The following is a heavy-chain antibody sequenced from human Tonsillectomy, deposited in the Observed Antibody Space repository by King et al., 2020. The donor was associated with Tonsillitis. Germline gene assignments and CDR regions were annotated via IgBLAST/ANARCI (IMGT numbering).Heavy chain of an antibody. CDR2: INPNSGGT. V-gene: IGHV1-2*02. Sequence: QLVQSGAEVKKPGASVKVSCKASGYTFTGYYMHWVRQAPGQGLEWMGWINPNSGGTNYAQKFQGRVTMTRDTSISTAYMELSRLRSDDTAVYYCARVSVEDYGGNSEDWYFDLWGRGTLVTVSS. CDR1: GYTFTGYY. CDR3: ARVSVEDYGGNSEDWYFDL. J-gene: IGHJ2*01. D-gene: IGHD4-23*01.